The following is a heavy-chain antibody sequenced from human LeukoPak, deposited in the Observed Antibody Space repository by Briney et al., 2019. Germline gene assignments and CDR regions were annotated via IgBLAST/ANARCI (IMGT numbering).Heavy chain of an antibody. CDR3: AKVGAISSWYGHVDY. J-gene: IGHJ4*02. V-gene: IGHV3-7*01. Sequence: GGSLRLSCAASGFTSGTSWMSWVRQAPGKGLEWVANINQDGSAQYYVDSVRGRFTISRDNAKSSLYLQMNSLRAEDTAVYYCAKVGAISSWYGHVDYWGQGTLVTVSS. CDR2: INQDGSAQ. D-gene: IGHD6-13*01. CDR1: GFTSGTSW.